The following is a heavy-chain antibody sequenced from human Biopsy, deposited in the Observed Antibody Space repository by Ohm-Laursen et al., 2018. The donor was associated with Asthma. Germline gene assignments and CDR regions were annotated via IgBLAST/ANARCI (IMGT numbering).Heavy chain of an antibody. D-gene: IGHD3-22*01. J-gene: IGHJ4*02. Sequence: TLSLTCTVSYGSITSGGYYWPWIRQHPGKGLEWIGFIYYSGSTYYNPSLKSRVSISIDTSKNQFSLKLSSVTAADTAVYYCAIAQDYYDSRGYYRSFDYWGQGTLVTVSS. CDR1: YGSITSGGYY. CDR2: IYYSGST. CDR3: AIAQDYYDSRGYYRSFDY. V-gene: IGHV4-31*03.